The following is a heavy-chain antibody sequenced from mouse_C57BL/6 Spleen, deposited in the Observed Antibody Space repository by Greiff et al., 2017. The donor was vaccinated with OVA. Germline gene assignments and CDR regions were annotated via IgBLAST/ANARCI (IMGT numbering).Heavy chain of an antibody. CDR2: IYPNNGGN. CDR1: GYTFTDYY. J-gene: IGHJ3*01. CDR3: ARKGYDGGWFAY. V-gene: IGHV1-34*01. Sequence: EVHLVESGPELVKPGASVKMSCKASGYTFTDYYMHWVKQSHGQSLEWIGYIYPNNGGNGYNQKFKGKATVTVDKSSSTAYMELRSLTSEDSAVYYCARKGYDGGWFAYWGQGTLVTVSA. D-gene: IGHD2-3*01.